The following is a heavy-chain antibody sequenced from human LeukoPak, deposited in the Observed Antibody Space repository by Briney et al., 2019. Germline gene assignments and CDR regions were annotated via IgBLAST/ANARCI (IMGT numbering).Heavy chain of an antibody. V-gene: IGHV4-59*12. CDR2: IYYSGST. D-gene: IGHD2-2*01. CDR1: GGSISSYY. CDR3: AREVEYCSTTSCFNWFDP. Sequence: NTSETLSLTCTVSGGSISSYYWSWIRQPPGKGLEWIGYIYYSGSTNYNPSLKSRVTMSVDTSKNQFSLKLSSVTAADTAVYYCAREVEYCSTTSCFNWFDPWGQGTLVTVSS. J-gene: IGHJ5*02.